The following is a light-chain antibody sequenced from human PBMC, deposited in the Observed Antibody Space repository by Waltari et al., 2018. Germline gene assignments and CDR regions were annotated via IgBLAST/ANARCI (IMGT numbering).Light chain of an antibody. CDR2: DVS. CDR1: SSDVGGYNY. J-gene: IGLJ2*01. Sequence: QSALTQPASVSGSPGQSITISCTGTSSDVGGYNYVSWYQQHPGKAPKLMIYDVSNRPSGVSNRFSVSKSGNTASLTISGLQAEDEAHYYCSSYISSDTLELFGGGTSLTV. V-gene: IGLV2-14*03. CDR3: SSYISSDTLEL.